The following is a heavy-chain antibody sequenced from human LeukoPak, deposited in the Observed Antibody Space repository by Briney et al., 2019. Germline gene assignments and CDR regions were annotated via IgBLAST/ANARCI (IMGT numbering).Heavy chain of an antibody. CDR3: ARGPPTVTRKKQQRTFLDYFQH. CDR1: GGSFSGYY. CDR2: INHSGST. J-gene: IGHJ1*01. D-gene: IGHD4-17*01. V-gene: IGHV4-34*01. Sequence: SETLSLTCAVYGGSFSGYYWSWVRQPPGKGLEWIGEINHSGSTNYNPSLKSRVTISVDTSKNQFSLKLSSLTAADTAVYYCARGPPTVTRKKQQRTFLDYFQHWGQGTLVTVSS.